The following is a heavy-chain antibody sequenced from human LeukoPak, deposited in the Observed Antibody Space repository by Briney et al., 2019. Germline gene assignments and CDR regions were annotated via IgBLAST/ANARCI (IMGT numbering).Heavy chain of an antibody. D-gene: IGHD3-9*01. CDR3: ARGRRLRYFDWLLPTEEWDY. CDR2: IYYSGST. J-gene: IGHJ4*02. V-gene: IGHV4-30-4*08. Sequence: SETLSLTCTVSGGSISSGDYYWSWIRQPPGKGLEWIGYIYYSGSTYYNPSLKSRVTISVDTSKNQFSLKLSSVTAADTAVHYCARGRRLRYFDWLLPTEEWDYSGQGTLVTVSS. CDR1: GGSISSGDYY.